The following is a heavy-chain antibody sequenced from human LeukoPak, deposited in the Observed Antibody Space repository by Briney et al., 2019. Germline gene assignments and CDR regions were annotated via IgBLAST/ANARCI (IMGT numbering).Heavy chain of an antibody. V-gene: IGHV3-48*03. CDR2: ISSSGSTI. CDR1: GFTFSSYE. Sequence: GGSLRLSCAVSGFTFSSYEMNWVRQAPGKGLEWVSYISSSGSTIYYADSVKGRFTISRDNAKNSLYLQMNSLRAEDTAVYYCARVDNYYYGSGNTIDYWGQGTLVTVSS. CDR3: ARVDNYYYGSGNTIDY. D-gene: IGHD3-10*01. J-gene: IGHJ4*02.